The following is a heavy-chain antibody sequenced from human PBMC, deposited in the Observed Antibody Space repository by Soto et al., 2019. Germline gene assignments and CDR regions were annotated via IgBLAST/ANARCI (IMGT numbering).Heavy chain of an antibody. CDR2: INPSGGST. CDR1: GYTFTSYY. J-gene: IGHJ4*02. V-gene: IGHV1-46*01. D-gene: IGHD4-17*01. CDR3: ARAQYGDYSNGVLDY. Sequence: ASVKVSCKASGYTFTSYYMHWVRQAPGQGLEWMGIINPSGGSTSYAQKFQGRVTMTRDTSTSTVYMELSSLRSEDTAVYYCARAQYGDYSNGVLDYWGQGTLVTVSS.